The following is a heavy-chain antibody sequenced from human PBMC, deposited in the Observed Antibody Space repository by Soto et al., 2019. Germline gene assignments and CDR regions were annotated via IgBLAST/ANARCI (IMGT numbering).Heavy chain of an antibody. Sequence: QITLKESGPTLVKPTQTLTLTCTFSGFSLSTSGVGVGWIRQPPGKALEWLALIYWDDDKRYSPSLKSRLTITKDTSKNQVVLTMTNMDTVDTATYYCAHSRMKYSSSWYGENWFDPWGQGTLVTVSS. CDR3: AHSRMKYSSSWYGENWFDP. CDR1: GFSLSTSGVG. CDR2: IYWDDDK. J-gene: IGHJ5*02. V-gene: IGHV2-5*02. D-gene: IGHD6-13*01.